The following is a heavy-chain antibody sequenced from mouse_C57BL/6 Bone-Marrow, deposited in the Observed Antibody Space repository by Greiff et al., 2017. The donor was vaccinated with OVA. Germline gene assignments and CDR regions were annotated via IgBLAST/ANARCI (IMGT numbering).Heavy chain of an antibody. V-gene: IGHV1-63*01. CDR2: IYPGGGYT. CDR1: GYTFTNYW. CDR3: ARWGYYGAMDY. Sequence: VQLQQSGAELVRPGTSVKMSCKASGYTFTNYWIGWAKQRPGHGLEWIGDIYPGGGYTNYNEKFKGQATLTADKSSSTAYMQFSSLTSEDSAIYYCARWGYYGAMDYWGQGTSVTVSS. D-gene: IGHD1-1*01. J-gene: IGHJ4*01.